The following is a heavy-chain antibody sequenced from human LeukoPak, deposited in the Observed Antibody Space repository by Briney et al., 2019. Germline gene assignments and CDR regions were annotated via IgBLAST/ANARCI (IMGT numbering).Heavy chain of an antibody. CDR3: AKGSSGYFADL. CDR1: GFIFNNYG. D-gene: IGHD3-22*01. J-gene: IGHJ5*02. V-gene: IGHV3-23*01. CDR2: ISNDGGGT. Sequence: GGSLRLSCAASGFIFNNYGLIWVRQAPGKGLEWVSAISNDGGGTNYADFVRGRFTISRDNSKNTLFLQMNRLRAEDTALSYCAKGSSGYFADLWGQGTLVTVSS.